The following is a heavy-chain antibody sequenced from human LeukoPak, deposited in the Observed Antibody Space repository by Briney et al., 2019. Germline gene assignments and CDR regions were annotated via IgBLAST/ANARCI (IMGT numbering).Heavy chain of an antibody. J-gene: IGHJ4*02. CDR2: ISYDGSNK. D-gene: IGHD6-19*01. CDR3: ARAGGSSGWYVWYFDY. Sequence: PGRSLRLSCAASGFTFSSYAMHWVRQAPGKGLEWVAVISYDGSNKYYADSVKGRFTISRDNSENTLYLQMNSLRAEDTAVYYCARAGGSSGWYVWYFDYWGQGTLVTVSS. V-gene: IGHV3-30*01. CDR1: GFTFSSYA.